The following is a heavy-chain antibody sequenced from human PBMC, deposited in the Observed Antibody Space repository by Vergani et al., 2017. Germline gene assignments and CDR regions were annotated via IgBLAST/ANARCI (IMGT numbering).Heavy chain of an antibody. Sequence: QVQLQQWGAGLLKPSETLSLTCAVYGGSFSGYYWSWIRQPPGKGLEWIGEINHSGSTNYNPSLKSPVTISVDTSKNQFSLKLSSVTAADTAVYYCARVGLDGSGSYSMDVWGQGTTVTVSS. CDR1: GGSFSGYY. J-gene: IGHJ6*02. CDR3: ARVGLDGSGSYSMDV. CDR2: INHSGST. V-gene: IGHV4-34*01. D-gene: IGHD3-10*01.